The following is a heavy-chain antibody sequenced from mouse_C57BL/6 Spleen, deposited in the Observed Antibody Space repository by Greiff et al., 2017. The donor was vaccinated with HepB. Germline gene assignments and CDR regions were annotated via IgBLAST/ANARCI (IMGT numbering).Heavy chain of an antibody. Sequence: VQLQQSGPELVKPGASVKISCKASGYAFSSSWMNWVKQRPGKGLEWIGRIYPGDGDTNYNGKFKGKATLTADKSSSTAYMQLSSLTSEDSAVYFGARDYGSSYGGWFAYWGQGTLVTVSA. CDR1: GYAFSSSW. J-gene: IGHJ3*01. CDR2: IYPGDGDT. D-gene: IGHD1-1*01. V-gene: IGHV1-82*01. CDR3: ARDYGSSYGGWFAY.